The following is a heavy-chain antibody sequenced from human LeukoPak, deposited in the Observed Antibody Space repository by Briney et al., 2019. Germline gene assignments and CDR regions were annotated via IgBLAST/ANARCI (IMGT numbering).Heavy chain of an antibody. CDR3: ARGSEEPYFDY. J-gene: IGHJ4*02. CDR1: GGSISSYY. D-gene: IGHD1-26*01. V-gene: IGHV4-59*01. CDR2: IYYSGST. Sequence: SETLSLTCTVSGGSISSYYWSWIRQPPGKGLEWIGHIYYSGSTNYNPSLKSRVTISVDTSKNQFSLKLSSVTAADTAVYYCARGSEEPYFDYWGQGTLVTVSS.